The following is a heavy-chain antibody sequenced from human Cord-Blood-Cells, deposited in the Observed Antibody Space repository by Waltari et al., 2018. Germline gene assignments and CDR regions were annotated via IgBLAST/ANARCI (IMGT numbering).Heavy chain of an antibody. CDR1: GGTFSSYA. Sequence: QVQLVQSGAEVTKPGSSVKVSCKASGGTFSSYALSWVRQAPGQGPQWMGRIIPLLGIANYAQKCQGRVTITADKPTGTAYMELSSLRSEDPAVYYCARDSTGDFDWLSIRYYYYYMDVWGKGTTVTVSS. J-gene: IGHJ6*03. V-gene: IGHV1-69*09. CDR3: ARDSTGDFDWLSIRYYYYYMDV. D-gene: IGHD3-9*01. CDR2: IIPLLGIA.